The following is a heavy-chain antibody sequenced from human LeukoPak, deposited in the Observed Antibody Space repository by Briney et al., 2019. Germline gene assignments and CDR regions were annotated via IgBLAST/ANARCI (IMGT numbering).Heavy chain of an antibody. CDR1: GFTFGDYA. Sequence: GGSLRLSCTASGFTFGDYAMSWVRQAPGKGLEWVGFIRSKAYGGTTEYAASVKGRFTISRDDSKSIAYLQMNSLKTEDTAVYYCTISSSWYSEYFQLWGQGTLVTVSS. D-gene: IGHD6-13*01. CDR3: TISSSWYSEYFQL. J-gene: IGHJ1*01. V-gene: IGHV3-49*04. CDR2: IRSKAYGGTT.